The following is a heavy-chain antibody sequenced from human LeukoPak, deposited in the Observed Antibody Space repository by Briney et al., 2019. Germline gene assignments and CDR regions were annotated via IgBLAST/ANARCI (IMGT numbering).Heavy chain of an antibody. CDR3: ARDCSITSCSAWHAFDI. J-gene: IGHJ3*02. Sequence: PGRSLSLSCAASGFSFSSYGMHWVRQAPGKGLEWVAVISYDGSNKYYADSVKGRFTISRDNSKNTLYLQMSSLRPEDTAVYYCARDCSITSCSAWHAFDIWGQGTVVTVSS. CDR2: ISYDGSNK. D-gene: IGHD2-2*01. V-gene: IGHV3-30*03. CDR1: GFSFSSYG.